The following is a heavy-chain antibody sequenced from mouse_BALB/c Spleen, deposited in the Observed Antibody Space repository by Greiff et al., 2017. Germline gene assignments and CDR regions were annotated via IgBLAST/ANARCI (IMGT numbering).Heavy chain of an antibody. Sequence: EVQRVESGGGLVQPGGSRKLSCAASGFTFSSFGMYWVLQAPEKGLEWVAYISSCSSTRYYAHTVKGRFTISRDNPKNTLFLQMTSLRSEDTAMYYCARSGIATSAWFAYWGQGTLVTVSA. D-gene: IGHD3-1*01. CDR2: ISSCSSTR. CDR3: ARSGIATSAWFAY. J-gene: IGHJ3*01. V-gene: IGHV5-17*02. CDR1: GFTFSSFG.